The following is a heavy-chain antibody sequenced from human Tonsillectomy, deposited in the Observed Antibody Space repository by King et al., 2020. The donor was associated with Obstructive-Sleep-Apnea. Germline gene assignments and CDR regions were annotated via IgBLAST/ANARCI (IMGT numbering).Heavy chain of an antibody. CDR3: ARDYTVTDDAFDI. Sequence: TLKESGPALVKPPQTLTLTCTLSEFSLSTSGVCVSWIRQPPGKALEWLARIDWDDGKYYSTSLKTRLTISKDTCKNQVVLTMTNLDPVDTATYYCARDYTVTDDAFDIWGQGTMVTVSS. CDR2: IDWDDGK. CDR1: EFSLSTSGVC. D-gene: IGHD4-17*01. J-gene: IGHJ3*02. V-gene: IGHV2-70*11.